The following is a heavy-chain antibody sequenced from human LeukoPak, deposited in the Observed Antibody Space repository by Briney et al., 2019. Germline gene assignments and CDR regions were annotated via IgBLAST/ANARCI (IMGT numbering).Heavy chain of an antibody. J-gene: IGHJ3*02. V-gene: IGHV1-46*01. Sequence: ASVKVSCKASGYNFTTYYMHWVRQAPGQGLEWMGIINPSLGSTRYAQKFQGRVTMTRDTSTSTLYMELSSLRSEDTAVYYCARVLVAASSDALDIWGQGTMVSVS. D-gene: IGHD2-8*02. CDR1: GYNFTTYY. CDR2: INPSLGST. CDR3: ARVLVAASSDALDI.